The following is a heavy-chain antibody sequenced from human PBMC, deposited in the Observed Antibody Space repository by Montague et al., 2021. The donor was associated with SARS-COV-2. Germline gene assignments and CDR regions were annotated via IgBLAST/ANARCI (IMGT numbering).Heavy chain of an antibody. V-gene: IGHV4-59*11. CDR1: GGSFNNHL. Sequence: SETLSLTCTVSGGSFNNHLWTWIRQSPGKGLEWIGDFNHAGTTTYNPSLKTRVTISVDTSKNQFSLRLRSVTTADTAVYYCARSGGVPMDWGQGSLVTVSS. CDR2: FNHAGTT. D-gene: IGHD3-10*01. CDR3: ARSGGVPMD. J-gene: IGHJ4*02.